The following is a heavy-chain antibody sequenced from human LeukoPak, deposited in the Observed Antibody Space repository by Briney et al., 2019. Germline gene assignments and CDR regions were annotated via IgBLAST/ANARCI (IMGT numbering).Heavy chain of an antibody. J-gene: IGHJ5*02. Sequence: GESLKISCKGSGYSFTSYWIGWVRQMPGEGLVWMGIIYPGDSDTRYSPSFQGQVTISADKSISTAYLQWSSLKASDTAMYYCARTNSGYEVRFDPWGQGTLVTVSS. V-gene: IGHV5-51*01. D-gene: IGHD5-12*01. CDR3: ARTNSGYEVRFDP. CDR2: IYPGDSDT. CDR1: GYSFTSYW.